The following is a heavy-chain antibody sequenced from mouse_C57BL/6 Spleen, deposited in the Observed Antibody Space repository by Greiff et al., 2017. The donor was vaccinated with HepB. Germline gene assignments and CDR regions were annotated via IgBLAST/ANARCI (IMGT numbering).Heavy chain of an antibody. CDR1: GYTFTDYY. V-gene: IGHV1-76*01. Sequence: VQLQQSGAELVRPGASVKLSCKASGYTFTDYYINWVKQRPGQGLEWIARIYPGSGNTYYNEKFKGKATLTAEKSSSTAYMQLSSLTSEDSAVYFCARWGYYIDYWGQGTTLTVSS. CDR2: IYPGSGNT. J-gene: IGHJ2*01. CDR3: ARWGYYIDY.